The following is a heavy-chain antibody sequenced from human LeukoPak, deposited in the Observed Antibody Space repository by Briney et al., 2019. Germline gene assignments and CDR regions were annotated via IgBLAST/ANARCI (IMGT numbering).Heavy chain of an antibody. J-gene: IGHJ6*03. CDR2: MNPNSGNT. Sequence: AASVKVSYKASGYTFTSYDINWVRQATGQGLEWMGWMNPNSGNTGYAQKFQGRVTMTRNTSISTAYMELSSLRSEDTAVYYCARGCSSTSCYPYYYYMDVWGKGTTVTVSS. CDR3: ARGCSSTSCYPYYYYMDV. CDR1: GYTFTSYD. V-gene: IGHV1-8*01. D-gene: IGHD2-2*01.